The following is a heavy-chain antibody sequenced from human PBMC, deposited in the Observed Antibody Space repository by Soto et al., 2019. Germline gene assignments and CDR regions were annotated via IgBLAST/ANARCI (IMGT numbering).Heavy chain of an antibody. CDR2: ISGYNGDT. Sequence: QVQLVQSGAEMKKPGASVKVSCKASGYTFSNYCLNWVRQAPGRGPEWMGWISGYNGDTKYSQTLQGRVTMTTDTSTSTAYMELRSLRSDDTAVYYCARGGSSWSAEYYQHWGQGTLVIVSS. J-gene: IGHJ1*01. D-gene: IGHD6-13*01. CDR1: GYTFSNYC. CDR3: ARGGSSWSAEYYQH. V-gene: IGHV1-18*04.